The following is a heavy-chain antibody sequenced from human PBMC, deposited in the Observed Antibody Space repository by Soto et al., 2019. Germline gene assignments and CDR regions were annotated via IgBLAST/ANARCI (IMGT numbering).Heavy chain of an antibody. CDR2: IYYSGST. D-gene: IGHD1-26*01. CDR1: GGSSSSYY. V-gene: IGHV4-59*12. J-gene: IGHJ6*02. CDR3: ARVSGSYYYGMDV. Sequence: SETLSLTCPVSGGSSSSYYWSWIRQPPGKGLEWIGYIYYSGSTNYNPSLKSRVTISVDTSKNQFSLRLTSVTAADTAVYYCARVSGSYYYGMDVWGQGTTVTVSS.